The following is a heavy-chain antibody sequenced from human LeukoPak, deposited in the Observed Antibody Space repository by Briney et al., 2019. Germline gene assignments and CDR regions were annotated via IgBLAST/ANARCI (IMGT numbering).Heavy chain of an antibody. CDR3: ATYTHWVAGDV. D-gene: IGHD3-16*01. CDR1: GFTFSDSW. J-gene: IGHJ6*02. Sequence: TGGSLRLSCAASGFTFSDSWMSWVRQAPGKGLECVANMNQDGSAKDYVDSVKGRFTISRDNARNSLYLQMSSLRAEDTAVYYCATYTHWVAGDVWGQGTTVTVSS. CDR2: MNQDGSAK. V-gene: IGHV3-7*01.